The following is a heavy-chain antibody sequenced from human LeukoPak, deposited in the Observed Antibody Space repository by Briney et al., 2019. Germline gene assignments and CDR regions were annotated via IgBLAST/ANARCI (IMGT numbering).Heavy chain of an antibody. D-gene: IGHD7-27*01. CDR2: ISYDGSNK. J-gene: IGHJ4*02. Sequence: GGSLRLSCAASGFTFSSYAMHWVRQAPGKGLEWVAVISYDGSNKYYADSVKSRFTISRDNSKNTLYLQMNSLRAEDTAVYYCARFIANWDNYFDYWGQGTLVTVSS. CDR1: GFTFSSYA. V-gene: IGHV3-30*14. CDR3: ARFIANWDNYFDY.